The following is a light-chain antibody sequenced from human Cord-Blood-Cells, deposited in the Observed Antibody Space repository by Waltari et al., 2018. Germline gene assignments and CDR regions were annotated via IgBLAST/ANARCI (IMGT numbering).Light chain of an antibody. CDR1: SSDVGGYNY. CDR3: SSYAGSNNYV. J-gene: IGLJ1*01. CDR2: EVS. V-gene: IGLV2-8*01. Sequence: QSALTQPPSASGSPGQSVTISCTGTSSDVGGYNYVSWYQQHPGKAPPLMIYEVSKRPSGVPERFSVSKSGNTASLTVSGLQAEDEADYYCSSYAGSNNYVFGTGTKVTVL.